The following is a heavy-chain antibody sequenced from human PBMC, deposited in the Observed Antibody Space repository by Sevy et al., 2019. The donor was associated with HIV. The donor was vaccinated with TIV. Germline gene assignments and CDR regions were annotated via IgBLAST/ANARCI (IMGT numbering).Heavy chain of an antibody. J-gene: IGHJ6*02. CDR2: IYYNGNA. CDR1: GVSISTHS. Sequence: SETLSLTCTVSGVSISTHSWSWIRQPPGKGLEYIGDIYYNGNANYNPSFQSRVTISGDTSMNQLSLKLTSVTAADTAVYDCARDMDNFYGMDVWGQGTTVTVSS. CDR3: ARDMDNFYGMDV. D-gene: IGHD3-10*01. V-gene: IGHV4-59*11.